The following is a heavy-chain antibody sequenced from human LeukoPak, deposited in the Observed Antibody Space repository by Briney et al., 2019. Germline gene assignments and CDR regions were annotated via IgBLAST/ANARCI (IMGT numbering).Heavy chain of an antibody. D-gene: IGHD3-10*01. V-gene: IGHV3-53*01. J-gene: IGHJ4*02. CDR2: IYSDNT. CDR1: GFTVSSNS. Sequence: GGSLRLSCTVSGFTVSSNSMSWVRQAPGKGLEWVSFIYSDNTHYSDSVKGRFTISRDNSKNTLYLQMNSLRAEDTAVYYCARAGPGLWFGESVFDYWGQGTLVTVSS. CDR3: ARAGPGLWFGESVFDY.